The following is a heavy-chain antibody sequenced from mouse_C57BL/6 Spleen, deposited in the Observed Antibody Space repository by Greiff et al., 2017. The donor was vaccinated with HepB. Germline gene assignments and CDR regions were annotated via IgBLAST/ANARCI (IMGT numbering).Heavy chain of an antibody. Sequence: VQLQQSGAELVRPGTSVKMSCKASGYTFTNYWIGWAKQRPGHGLEWIGDIYPGGGYTNYNEKFKGKATLTADKSSSTAYMQFSSLTSEDSAIYYCARWRDYYAMDYWGQGTSVTVSS. J-gene: IGHJ4*01. CDR2: IYPGGGYT. CDR3: ARWRDYYAMDY. CDR1: GYTFTNYW. V-gene: IGHV1-63*01.